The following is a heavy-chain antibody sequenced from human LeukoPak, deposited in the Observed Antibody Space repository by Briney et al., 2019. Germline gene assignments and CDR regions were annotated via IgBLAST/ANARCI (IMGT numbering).Heavy chain of an antibody. CDR3: ARSYYDILTGYYPFDY. Sequence: ASVKVSCKASGYTFTSYGISWVRQAPGQGLEWMGWISAYNGNTNYAQKLQGRVTMTTDTSTSTAYMELRSLRSDDTAVYYCARSYYDILTGYYPFDYWGQGTLVTVSS. CDR1: GYTFTSYG. J-gene: IGHJ4*02. V-gene: IGHV1-18*01. CDR2: ISAYNGNT. D-gene: IGHD3-9*01.